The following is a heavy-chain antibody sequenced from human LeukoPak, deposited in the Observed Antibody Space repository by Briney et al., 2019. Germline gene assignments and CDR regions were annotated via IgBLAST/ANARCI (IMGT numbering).Heavy chain of an antibody. J-gene: IGHJ5*02. CDR1: GYTFTNYY. CDR2: INPSGGST. V-gene: IGHV1-46*01. D-gene: IGHD3-22*01. Sequence: ASVKVSCKASGYTFTNYYIHWVRQAPGQGLEWMGIINPSGGSTSYAQKFQGRVTMTRGTSTSTVYMELSSLRSEDTAVYYCARADSGGDSSGYTWFDPWGQGTLVTVSS. CDR3: ARADSGGDSSGYTWFDP.